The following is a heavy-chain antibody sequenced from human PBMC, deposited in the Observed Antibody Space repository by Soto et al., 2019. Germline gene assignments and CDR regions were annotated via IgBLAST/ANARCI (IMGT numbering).Heavy chain of an antibody. CDR2: ITGDGRST. CDR1: GFTFSGYA. CDR3: AKRDYYDSTTFSPLFES. Sequence: EVLLLESGGGLAQPGGSLRLSCTASGFTFSGYAMSWVRQAPGKGLEWVAAITGDGRSTYYADFVRGRFSISRDNSQKTLYLQMNSLTTEDTAVYHCAKRDYYDSTTFSPLFESWGQGTLVIVSS. D-gene: IGHD3-22*01. V-gene: IGHV3-23*01. J-gene: IGHJ4*02.